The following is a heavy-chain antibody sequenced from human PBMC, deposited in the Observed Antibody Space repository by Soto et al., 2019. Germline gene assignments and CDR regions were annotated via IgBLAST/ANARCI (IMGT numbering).Heavy chain of an antibody. D-gene: IGHD1-1*01. CDR2: INHSGST. CDR1: GGSFSGYY. CDR3: ARSGRRLGPDY. Sequence: QVQLQQWGAGPLKPSETLSLTCAVYGGSFSGYYWSWIRQPPGKGLEWIGEINHSGSTNYNPSLKSRVTISVDTSKNQFSLKLSSVTAADTAVYYCARSGRRLGPDYWGQGTLVTVSS. V-gene: IGHV4-34*01. J-gene: IGHJ4*02.